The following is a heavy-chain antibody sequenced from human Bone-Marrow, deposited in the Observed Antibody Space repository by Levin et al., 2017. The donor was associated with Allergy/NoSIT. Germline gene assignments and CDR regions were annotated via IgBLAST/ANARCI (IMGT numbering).Heavy chain of an antibody. CDR3: ARVKYCSSTSCYLIDY. CDR1: GFTFSSYG. D-gene: IGHD2-2*01. V-gene: IGHV3-30*03. J-gene: IGHJ4*02. CDR2: ISYDGSNK. Sequence: GESLKISCAASGFTFSSYGMHWVRQAPGKGLEWVAVISYDGSNKYYADSVKGRFTISRDNSKNTLYLQMNSLRAEDTAVYYCARVKYCSSTSCYLIDYWGQGTLVTVSS.